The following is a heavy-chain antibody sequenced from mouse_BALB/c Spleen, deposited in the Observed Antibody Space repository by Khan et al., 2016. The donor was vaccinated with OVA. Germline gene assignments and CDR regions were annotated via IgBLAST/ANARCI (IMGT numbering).Heavy chain of an antibody. Sequence: EVQLVESGPGLVKPSQSLSLTCTVTGYSITSDYAWNWIRQFPGNKLEWMGYISYSGSTSYNPSLKSRISITRDTSKNQFFLQLNSVTTEATATYYCARGPYYGSSGFAYWGQGTLVTVSA. V-gene: IGHV3-2*02. CDR1: GYSITSDYA. J-gene: IGHJ3*01. D-gene: IGHD1-1*01. CDR3: ARGPYYGSSGFAY. CDR2: ISYSGST.